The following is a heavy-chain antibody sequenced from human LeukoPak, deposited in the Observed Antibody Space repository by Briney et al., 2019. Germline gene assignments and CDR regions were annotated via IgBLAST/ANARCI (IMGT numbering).Heavy chain of an antibody. CDR2: ISAYNGNT. Sequence: GASVKVSCKASGYTFTSYGISWVRQATGQGLEWMGWISAYNGNTNYAQKLQGRVTMTTDTSTSTAYMELRSLRSDDTAVYYCARGRIVATDYYMDVWGKGTTVTVSS. CDR3: ARGRIVATDYYMDV. V-gene: IGHV1-18*01. D-gene: IGHD5-12*01. CDR1: GYTFTSYG. J-gene: IGHJ6*03.